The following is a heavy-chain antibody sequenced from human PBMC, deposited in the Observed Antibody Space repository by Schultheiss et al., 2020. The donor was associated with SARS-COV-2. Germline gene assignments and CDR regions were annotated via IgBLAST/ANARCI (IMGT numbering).Heavy chain of an antibody. J-gene: IGHJ6*03. CDR2: ISYDGSNK. CDR3: ARGGQTIPQNYYYYMDV. Sequence: GGSLRLSCAASGFTFSSYAMHWVRQAPGKGLEWVAVISYDGSNKYYADSVKGRFTISRDNSKNTLYLQMNSLRAEDTALYYCARGGQTIPQNYYYYMDVWGKGTTVTVSS. V-gene: IGHV3-30*04. CDR1: GFTFSSYA. D-gene: IGHD1/OR15-1a*01.